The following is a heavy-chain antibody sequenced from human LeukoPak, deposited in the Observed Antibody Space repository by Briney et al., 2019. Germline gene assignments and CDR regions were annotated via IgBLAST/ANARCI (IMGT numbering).Heavy chain of an antibody. CDR3: ARDLRGTTTASYYYYYYGMDV. D-gene: IGHD3-16*01. V-gene: IGHV3-21*01. J-gene: IGHJ6*02. CDR1: GFTFSSYS. Sequence: PGGSLRLSCAASGFTFSSYSMNWVRQAPGKGLEWVSSISSSSSYIYYADSVKGRFTISRDNAKNSLYLQMNSLRAEVTAVYYCARDLRGTTTASYYYYYYGMDVWGQGTTVTVSS. CDR2: ISSSSSYI.